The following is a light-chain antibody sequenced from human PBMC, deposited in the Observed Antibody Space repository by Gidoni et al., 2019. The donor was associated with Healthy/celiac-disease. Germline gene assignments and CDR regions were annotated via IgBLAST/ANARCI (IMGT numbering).Light chain of an antibody. V-gene: IGKV3-20*01. CDR1: QAVSNSY. CDR3: QQYGSSSGA. J-gene: IGKJ1*01. CDR2: GAS. Sequence: ESVLTQSPGTLSLSPGERATLSCRASQAVSNSYLAWYVQKPGQAPRLLIYGASNRATGTPDRFSGSGSGTAFALTISRLEPEDFATYYCQQYGSSSGAFGQGTKVEIK.